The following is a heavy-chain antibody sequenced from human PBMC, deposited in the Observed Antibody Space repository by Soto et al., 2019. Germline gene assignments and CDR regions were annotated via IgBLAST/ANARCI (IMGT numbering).Heavy chain of an antibody. CDR1: GYTFTTYF. V-gene: IGHV1-2*02. CDR2: TFRGSGGT. D-gene: IGHD1-7*01. CDR3: AGEWQRGTHY. J-gene: IGHJ4*02. Sequence: ASVKVSCKASGYTFTTYFLHWARQAPGQGLQWLGWTFRGSGGTNNEQKFQGRVTMTRDTSINTAYMELSRLTSDDTGVYYCAGEWQRGTHYWGQGALVTVSS.